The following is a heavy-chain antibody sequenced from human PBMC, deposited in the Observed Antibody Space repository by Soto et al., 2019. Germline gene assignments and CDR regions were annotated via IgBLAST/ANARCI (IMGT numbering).Heavy chain of an antibody. V-gene: IGHV4-39*01. D-gene: IGHD2-2*01. CDR2: VYYSGTT. CDR3: ARLIHFNTTSCYFDS. CDR1: GGSISSSSYY. J-gene: IGHJ4*02. Sequence: QLQLQESGPGLVKPSETLSLTCTVSGGSISSSSYYWAWVRQPPGKGLEWIGSVYYSGTTYYNPSIKSRVPSSGNRAKNQFSLRLSSVTAAATSVFYCARLIHFNTTSCYFDSWGQGTLVTVSS.